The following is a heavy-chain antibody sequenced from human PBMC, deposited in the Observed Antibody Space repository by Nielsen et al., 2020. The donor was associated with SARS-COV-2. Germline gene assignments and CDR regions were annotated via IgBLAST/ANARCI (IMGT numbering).Heavy chain of an antibody. Sequence: GESLKISCAASGFTFSRFGMHWVRQTPGRGLEWVAYISYDGSDQYYEDSLKGRFTISRDNSKNIPYLQMNNLRAEDTAVYYCVKDGAYYGVRGVVHFGYGGRGNLVTVSS. D-gene: IGHD3-10*01. CDR3: VKDGAYYGVRGVVHFGY. CDR1: GFTFSRFG. V-gene: IGHV3-30*18. CDR2: ISYDGSDQ. J-gene: IGHJ4*02.